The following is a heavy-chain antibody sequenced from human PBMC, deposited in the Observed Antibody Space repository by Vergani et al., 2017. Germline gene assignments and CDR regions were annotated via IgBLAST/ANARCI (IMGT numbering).Heavy chain of an antibody. D-gene: IGHD3-22*01. J-gene: IGHJ5*02. CDR3: AKTNDYYDSSGYYSALLEA. V-gene: IGHV3-30*02. CDR2: IRYDGSNK. Sequence: QVQLVESGGGVVQPVGSLRLSCAASGFTFSSYGMHWVRQAPAQGLEWVAFIRYDGSNKYYADSVKGRFTISRDNSKNTLYLQMNSLRAEDTAVYYCAKTNDYYDSSGYYSALLEAWGQGTLVTVSS. CDR1: GFTFSSYG.